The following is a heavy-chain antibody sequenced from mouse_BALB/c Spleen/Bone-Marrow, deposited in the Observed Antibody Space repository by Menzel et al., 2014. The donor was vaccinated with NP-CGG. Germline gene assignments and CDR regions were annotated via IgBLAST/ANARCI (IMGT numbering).Heavy chain of an antibody. J-gene: IGHJ2*03. CDR1: GYSFTSYW. D-gene: IGHD1-1*01. CDR3: TRSITTAVEFDY. V-gene: IGHV1-5*01. CDR2: IYPGNSGT. Sequence: EVNLVESGTVLARPGASVKMSCKASGYSFTSYWMYWIKQRPGQGLEWIGAIYPGNSGTSYNQNFKGKAKLTAVTSASTAYMELSSLTNEDSAVYYCTRSITTAVEFDYWGQGTSLTVSS.